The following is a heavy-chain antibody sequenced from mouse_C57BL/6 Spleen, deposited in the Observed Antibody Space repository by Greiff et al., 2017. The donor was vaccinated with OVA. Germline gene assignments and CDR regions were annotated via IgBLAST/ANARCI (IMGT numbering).Heavy chain of an antibody. J-gene: IGHJ2*01. CDR1: GFTFSSYA. CDR3: TRDRGGYYPWDFDY. D-gene: IGHD2-3*01. V-gene: IGHV5-9-1*02. CDR2: ISSGGDYT. Sequence: EVHLVESGEGLVKPGGSLKLSCAASGFTFSSYAMSWVRQTPEKRLEWVAYISSGGDYTYYADTVKGRFTISRDKARNTLYLQMSSLKSEDTAMYYCTRDRGGYYPWDFDYWGQGTTLTVSS.